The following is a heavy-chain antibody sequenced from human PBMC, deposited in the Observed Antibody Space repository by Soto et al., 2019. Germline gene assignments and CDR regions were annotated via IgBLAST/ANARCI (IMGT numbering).Heavy chain of an antibody. CDR2: ISYGGDNK. CDR3: AKARHSTSWYGLEADL. D-gene: IGHD6-13*01. V-gene: IGHV3-30*09. Sequence: QVQLVESGGGVVQPGRSLRLSCAASGFIFSDYAMHWVRQAPGKGLEWVAVISYGGDNKYYADSVRGRFAISRDNLRNTLDLHMNSLTPEDTAVYHCAKARHSTSWYGLEADLWGQGTLVTVSS. J-gene: IGHJ4*02. CDR1: GFIFSDYA.